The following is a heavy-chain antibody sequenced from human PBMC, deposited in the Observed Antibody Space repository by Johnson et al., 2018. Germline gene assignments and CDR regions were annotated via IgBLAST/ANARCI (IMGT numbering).Heavy chain of an antibody. Sequence: EVQLLESGGGLVQPGGSLRLSCEATGLSFSSYSLNWVHQAPGKGLEWISYISSSSRTIYYADSVKGRVTISRDDAKNSLYLQMNSLIAEDTSVYYCARVTTDFYDSSGYGFQHWGQGTLVTVSS. CDR1: GLSFSSYS. D-gene: IGHD3-22*01. CDR3: ARVTTDFYDSSGYGFQH. J-gene: IGHJ1*01. V-gene: IGHV3-48*01. CDR2: ISSSSRTI.